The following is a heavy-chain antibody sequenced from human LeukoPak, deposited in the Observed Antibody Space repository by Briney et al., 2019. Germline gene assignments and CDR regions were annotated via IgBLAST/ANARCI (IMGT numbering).Heavy chain of an antibody. J-gene: IGHJ5*02. D-gene: IGHD2-2*01. V-gene: IGHV1-18*01. CDR2: VSPSDGET. CDR1: GYTCSNNG. Sequence: ASVKVSCKASGYTCSNNGISWVRQAPGQGLEWMGWVSPSDGETNYAQKVQGRVTMTTDTSTSTVYMELRSLKSDDTAVYYCARDLGYCTLTNCVRNWFGPWGQGTLVTVSS. CDR3: ARDLGYCTLTNCVRNWFGP.